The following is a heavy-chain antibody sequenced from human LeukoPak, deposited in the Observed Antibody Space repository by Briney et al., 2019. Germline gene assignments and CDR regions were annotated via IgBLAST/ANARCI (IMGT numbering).Heavy chain of an antibody. CDR1: GFTFSSYA. J-gene: IGHJ3*02. D-gene: IGHD3-10*01. Sequence: GGSLRLSCAASGFTFSSYAMHWVRQAPGKGLEWVAVISYDGSNKYYADSVKGRFTISRDNSKNTLYLQMNSLRAEDTAVYYCARQGDLPVRDAFDIWGQGTMVTVSS. CDR2: ISYDGSNK. CDR3: ARQGDLPVRDAFDI. V-gene: IGHV3-30-3*01.